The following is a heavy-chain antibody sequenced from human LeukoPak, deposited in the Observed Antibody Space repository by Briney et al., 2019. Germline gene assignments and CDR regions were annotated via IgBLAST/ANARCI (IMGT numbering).Heavy chain of an antibody. CDR2: IYYSGST. V-gene: IGHV4-61*01. Sequence: SETLSLTCTVSGGSVSSGSYYWSWIRQPPGKGLEWIGYIYYSGSTSYNPSLKSRVTISVDTSKNQFSLKLSSVTAADTAVYYCARGIVGGTFDYWGQGTLVTVSS. J-gene: IGHJ4*02. CDR3: ARGIVGGTFDY. D-gene: IGHD2-15*01. CDR1: GGSVSSGSYY.